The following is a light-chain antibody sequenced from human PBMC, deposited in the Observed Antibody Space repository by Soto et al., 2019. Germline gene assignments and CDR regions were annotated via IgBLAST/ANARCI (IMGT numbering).Light chain of an antibody. CDR3: HQYGGSPGA. CDR2: GVS. Sequence: EIVLTQSPGTLSLSPGERATLSCRASQSVTSSYLAWYQQKPGQAPRLLIYGVSSRATSIPDRFSGSGSGTDFTLSISSLEPEDFAVYFCHQYGGSPGAFGQGTKLEIK. CDR1: QSVTSSY. V-gene: IGKV3-20*01. J-gene: IGKJ2*01.